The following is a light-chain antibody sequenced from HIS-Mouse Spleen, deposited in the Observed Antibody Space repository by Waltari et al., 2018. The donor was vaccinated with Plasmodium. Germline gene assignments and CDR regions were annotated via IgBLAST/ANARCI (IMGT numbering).Light chain of an antibody. CDR1: QSVSSN. V-gene: IGKV3-15*01. CDR3: QHYNNWSFT. Sequence: EIVMTQSPATLSVSPGERATLSCRASQSVSSNLAWYQQKPGQAPRLLIYAASTRATGTPTRFSGSGSGADFTLTISILHSEDSAFYYWQHYNNWSFTFGPGTKVDIK. CDR2: AAS. J-gene: IGKJ3*01.